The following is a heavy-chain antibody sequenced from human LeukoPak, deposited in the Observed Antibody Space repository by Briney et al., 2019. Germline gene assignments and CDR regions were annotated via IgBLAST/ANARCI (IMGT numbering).Heavy chain of an antibody. CDR2: ISSSSSYI. V-gene: IGHV3-21*04. Sequence: GGSLRLSCAASGFTFSSYSMNWVRQAPGKGLEWVSSISSSSSYIYYADSVKGRCTISRDDPQNTVSLQMNSLRAEDTAVYYCAKISGGSGWYFDLWGLGTLVTVSS. CDR3: AKISGGSGWYFDL. J-gene: IGHJ2*01. D-gene: IGHD4-23*01. CDR1: GFTFSSYS.